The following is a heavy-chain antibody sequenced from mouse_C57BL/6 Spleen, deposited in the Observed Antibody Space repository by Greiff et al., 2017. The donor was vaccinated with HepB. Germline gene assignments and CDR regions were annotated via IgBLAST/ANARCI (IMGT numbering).Heavy chain of an antibody. D-gene: IGHD2-1*01. Sequence: VKLQQPGAELVKPGASVKLSCKASGYTFTSYWMHWVKQRPGQGLEWIGMIHPNSGSTNYNEKFKSKATLTVDKSSSTAYMQLSSLTSEDSAVYYCARSYGNYEAWFAYWGQGTLVTVSA. CDR3: ARSYGNYEAWFAY. V-gene: IGHV1-64*01. CDR2: IHPNSGST. CDR1: GYTFTSYW. J-gene: IGHJ3*01.